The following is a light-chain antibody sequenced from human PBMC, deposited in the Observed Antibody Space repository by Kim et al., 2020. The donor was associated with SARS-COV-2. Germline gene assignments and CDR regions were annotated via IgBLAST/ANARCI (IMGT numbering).Light chain of an antibody. V-gene: IGLV3-27*01. CDR1: VLAKKY. CDR2: KDS. CDR3: YSAADNNLGV. J-gene: IGLJ1*01. Sequence: SHELTQPSSVSVSPGQTARITCSGDVLAKKYARWFQQKQGQAPVLVIYKDSERPSGIPERFSGSSSGTTVTLTISGAQVEDEADYYCYSAADNNLGVFGTGTKVTVL.